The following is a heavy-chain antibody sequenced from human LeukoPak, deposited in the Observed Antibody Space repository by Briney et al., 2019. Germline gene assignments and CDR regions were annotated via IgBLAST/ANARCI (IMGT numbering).Heavy chain of an antibody. D-gene: IGHD3-10*01. J-gene: IGHJ4*02. CDR3: AKEKDYYGSGSYYNGYYFDY. CDR2: ISGDGGST. CDR1: GLAVSNKY. V-gene: IGHV3-43*02. Sequence: AGGSLRLSCAASGLAVSNKYLTWVRQAPGKGLEWVSLISGDGGSTYYADSVKGRFTISRDNSKNSLYLQMNSLRTEDTALYYCAKEKDYYGSGSYYNGYYFDYWGQGTLVTVSS.